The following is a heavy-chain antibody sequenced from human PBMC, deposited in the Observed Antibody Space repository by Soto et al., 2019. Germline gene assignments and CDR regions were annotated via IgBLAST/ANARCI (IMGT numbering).Heavy chain of an antibody. CDR1: GDSISSYY. V-gene: IGHV4-59*08. CDR3: ARLMGGWNYYGY. Sequence: SETLSLTCTVSGDSISSYYWSWIRQPPGKALEWIGYIYYSGSTNYNPSLKSRVTISVDTSKNQFSLKLSSVTAADTAVYYCARLMGGWNYYGYWGQGTLVTVSS. CDR2: IYYSGST. D-gene: IGHD6-19*01. J-gene: IGHJ4*02.